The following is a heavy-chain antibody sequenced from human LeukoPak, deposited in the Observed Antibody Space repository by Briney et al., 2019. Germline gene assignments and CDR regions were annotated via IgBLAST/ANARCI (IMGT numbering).Heavy chain of an antibody. V-gene: IGHV3-7*05. Sequence: GGSLRLSCAASGFTFSSYWMSWVRQAPGKGLEWVANIKQDGSEKFYVDSVKGRFTTSRDNAKNSLYLQMNSLRAEDTAVYYCAREGIVVVTDPYWYFDLWGRGTLVTVSS. J-gene: IGHJ2*01. CDR1: GFTFSSYW. D-gene: IGHD2-21*02. CDR2: IKQDGSEK. CDR3: AREGIVVVTDPYWYFDL.